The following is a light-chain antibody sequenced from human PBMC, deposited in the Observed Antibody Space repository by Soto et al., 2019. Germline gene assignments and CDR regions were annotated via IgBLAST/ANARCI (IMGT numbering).Light chain of an antibody. V-gene: IGLV2-8*01. CDR1: SSDIGGYDH. Sequence: QSALTQPPSASGSPGQSVTISCTGTSSDIGGYDHVSWYRQDPGKAPKVMIYEVTKRPSGVPDRFSGSKAGNTASLTVFGLQAEDEANYYCGSFAGPVWVFGGGPKLTVL. J-gene: IGLJ3*02. CDR3: GSFAGPVWV. CDR2: EVT.